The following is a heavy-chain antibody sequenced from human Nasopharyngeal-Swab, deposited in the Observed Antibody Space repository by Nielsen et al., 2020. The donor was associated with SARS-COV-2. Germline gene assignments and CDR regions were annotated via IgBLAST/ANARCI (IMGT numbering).Heavy chain of an antibody. CDR2: IIPILGIA. CDR3: ARDWVVVTAPDWFDP. V-gene: IGHV1-69*04. D-gene: IGHD2-21*02. Sequence: SVKVSCKASGRTFSSYAISWVRQAPGQGLEWLGRIIPILGIANYAQKFQGRVTITADKSTSTAYMELSSLRSEDTAVYYCARDWVVVTAPDWFDPWGQGTLVTVSS. J-gene: IGHJ5*02. CDR1: GRTFSSYA.